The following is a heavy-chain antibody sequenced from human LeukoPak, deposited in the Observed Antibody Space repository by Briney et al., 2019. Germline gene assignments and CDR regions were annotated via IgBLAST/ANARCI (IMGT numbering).Heavy chain of an antibody. CDR1: GFTFSSYG. CDR3: ARDREQCFDY. D-gene: IGHD6-19*01. CDR2: IWYDGSNK. V-gene: IGHV3-33*01. J-gene: IGHJ4*02. Sequence: PGRSLRLSCAASGFTFSSYGMHWVRQAPGKGLEWVAVIWYDGSNKYYADSVKGRFTISRDNSKNTLYLQLNSLRAEDTAVYYCARDREQCFDYWGQGTLVTVSS.